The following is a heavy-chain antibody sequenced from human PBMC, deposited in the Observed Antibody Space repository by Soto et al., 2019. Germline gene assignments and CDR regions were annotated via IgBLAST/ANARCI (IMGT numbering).Heavy chain of an antibody. CDR1: GFTFSTYA. V-gene: IGHV3-23*01. D-gene: IGHD6-25*01. Sequence: GGSLRLSCAASGFTFSTYAMNWVRQAPGKGLEWVSAISGGGGSTYYADSVKGRFTISRDNSNNTLYLQMNSLRADDTAVYYCAKALQRGFFYYGMDVWGQGTTVTVSS. CDR2: ISGGGGST. J-gene: IGHJ6*02. CDR3: AKALQRGFFYYGMDV.